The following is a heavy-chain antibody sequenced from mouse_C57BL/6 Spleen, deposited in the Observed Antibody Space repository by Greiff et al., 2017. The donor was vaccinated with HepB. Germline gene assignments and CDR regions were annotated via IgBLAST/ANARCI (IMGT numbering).Heavy chain of an antibody. D-gene: IGHD2-4*01. Sequence: EVQLQQSGPELVKPGASVKMSCKASGYTFTDYNMHWVKQSHGKSLEWIGYINPNNGGTSYNQKFKGKATLTVNKSSSTAYMELRSLTSEDSAVYYCARENYDYEGAWFAYWGQGTLVTVSA. V-gene: IGHV1-22*01. CDR2: INPNNGGT. CDR3: ARENYDYEGAWFAY. J-gene: IGHJ3*01. CDR1: GYTFTDYN.